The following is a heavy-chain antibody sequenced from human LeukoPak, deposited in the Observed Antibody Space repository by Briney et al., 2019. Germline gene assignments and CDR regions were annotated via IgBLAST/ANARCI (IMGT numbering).Heavy chain of an antibody. CDR2: ISDSSGST. J-gene: IGHJ6*03. Sequence: GGSLRLSCAASGFTFTTYWMGWVRQAPGKGLEWVSAISDSSGSTYYADSVKGRFTISRDNSKNTLYLQMNSLRAEDTAVYYCAKVRTRWTMVRGVPYMDVWGKGTTVTVSS. CDR1: GFTFTTYW. CDR3: AKVRTRWTMVRGVPYMDV. V-gene: IGHV3-23*01. D-gene: IGHD3-10*01.